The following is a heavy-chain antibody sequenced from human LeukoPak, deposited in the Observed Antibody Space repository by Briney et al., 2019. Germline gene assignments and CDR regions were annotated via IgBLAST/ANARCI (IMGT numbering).Heavy chain of an antibody. V-gene: IGHV1-2*02. J-gene: IGHJ3*02. CDR2: INPNSGGT. CDR1: GYTFTGYY. Sequence: GASVKVSCKASGYTFTGYYMHWVRQAPGQGLEWMGWINPNSGGTNYAQKFQGRVTMNRDTSISTAYMELSRLRSDDTAVYYCAREAAGDIVVVVAATMELGDAFDIWGQGTMVTVSS. D-gene: IGHD2-15*01. CDR3: AREAAGDIVVVVAATMELGDAFDI.